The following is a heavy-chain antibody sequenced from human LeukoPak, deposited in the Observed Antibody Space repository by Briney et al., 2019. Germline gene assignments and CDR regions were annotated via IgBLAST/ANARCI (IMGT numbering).Heavy chain of an antibody. D-gene: IGHD6-19*01. CDR3: ARGLGLTGYSSGWYGGY. CDR2: INPNSGGT. V-gene: IGHV1-2*02. CDR1: GYTFTGYY. J-gene: IGHJ4*02. Sequence: GASVKVSCKASGYTFTGYYMHWVRQAPGQGLEWMGWINPNSGGTNYAQKFQGRVTMTRDTSISTAYMELSRLRSDDTAVYYCARGLGLTGYSSGWYGGYWGQGTLVTVSS.